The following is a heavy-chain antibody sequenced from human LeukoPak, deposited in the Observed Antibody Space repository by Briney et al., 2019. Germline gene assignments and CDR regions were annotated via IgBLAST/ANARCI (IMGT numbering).Heavy chain of an antibody. Sequence: GGSLRLSCAASGLTFSSSAMSWVRQAPGKGLEWVSGISGSGGSTYYADSVKGRFTISRDNSKNTLYLQMNSLRADDTAVYYCAKREDCSSSSCYLDYWGQGTLVTVSS. CDR1: GLTFSSSA. D-gene: IGHD2-2*01. CDR2: ISGSGGST. CDR3: AKREDCSSSSCYLDY. V-gene: IGHV3-23*01. J-gene: IGHJ4*02.